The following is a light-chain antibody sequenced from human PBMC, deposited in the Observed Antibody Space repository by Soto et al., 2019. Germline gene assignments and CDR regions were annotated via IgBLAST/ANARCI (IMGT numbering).Light chain of an antibody. CDR2: AVN. V-gene: IGLV2-8*01. J-gene: IGLJ2*01. CDR1: SSDVGAYNY. CDR3: SSYAGGNNIMV. Sequence: QSVLTQPLSASGSPGQSVTISCTGTSSDVGAYNYVSWYQQEPGKAPKLMIYAVNKRPSGVPDRFSGSKSGNTASLTVSGLRAADEADYFCSSYAGGNNIMVFGGGTKLTVL.